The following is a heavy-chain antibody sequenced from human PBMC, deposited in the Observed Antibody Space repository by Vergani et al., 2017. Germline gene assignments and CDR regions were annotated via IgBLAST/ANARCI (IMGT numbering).Heavy chain of an antibody. V-gene: IGHV3-23*01. CDR1: GFTFSYYG. Sequence: VQLLESGGGLVQPGGSLRLSCAASGFTFSYYGMSWVRQAPGKGLEWVATIRGSGDNTYYADSVKGRFTISRDNSKNMLYLQMNSLRAEDTAVYYCAKGGRHDYDTKRQFYYYYGVDVWGQGTTVTVSS. D-gene: IGHD3-16*01. J-gene: IGHJ6*02. CDR2: IRGSGDNT. CDR3: AKGGRHDYDTKRQFYYYYGVDV.